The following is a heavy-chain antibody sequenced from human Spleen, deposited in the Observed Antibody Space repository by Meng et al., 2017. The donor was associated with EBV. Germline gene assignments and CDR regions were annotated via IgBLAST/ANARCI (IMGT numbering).Heavy chain of an antibody. D-gene: IGHD2-15*01. J-gene: IGHJ4*02. CDR2: IHYSGSP. Sequence: QVQMQESGPGLVKPSDTLSLTCTCTGYSISSNHWWGWCRQPPGKGLEWIGFIHYSGSPYYNPSLKSLVTMSVDTSKNHFSLRLSSVTAMDTAVYYCARILTPGFYFDYWGQGTLVTVSS. CDR3: ARILTPGFYFDY. CDR1: GYSISSNHW. V-gene: IGHV4-28*01.